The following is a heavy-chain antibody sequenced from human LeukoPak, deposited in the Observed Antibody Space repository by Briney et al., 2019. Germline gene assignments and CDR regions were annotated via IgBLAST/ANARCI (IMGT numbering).Heavy chain of an antibody. CDR2: IYYSGST. V-gene: IGHV4-39*07. CDR3: AKDYSSGWPQYYYYMDV. CDR1: GGSISSSSYY. J-gene: IGHJ6*03. D-gene: IGHD6-19*01. Sequence: SETLSLTCTVSGGSISSSSYYWGWIRQPPGKGLEWIGSIYYSGSTYYNPSLKSRVTISVDTSKNQFSLKLSSVTAADTAVYYCAKDYSSGWPQYYYYMDVWGKGTTVTISS.